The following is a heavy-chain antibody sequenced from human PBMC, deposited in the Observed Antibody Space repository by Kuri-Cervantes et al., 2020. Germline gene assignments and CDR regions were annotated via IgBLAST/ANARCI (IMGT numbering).Heavy chain of an antibody. CDR1: GFTFDDYG. Sequence: GGSLRLSCAASGFTFDDYGMSWVRQAPGKGLEWVSLITWDGGSTYYADSVKGRFTISRDNSKNSLYLQMNSLRTEDTALYFCAKDTTDYYYGMDVWGQGTTVTVSS. CDR3: AKDTTDYYYGMDV. J-gene: IGHJ6*02. CDR2: ITWDGGST. V-gene: IGHV3-43D*03.